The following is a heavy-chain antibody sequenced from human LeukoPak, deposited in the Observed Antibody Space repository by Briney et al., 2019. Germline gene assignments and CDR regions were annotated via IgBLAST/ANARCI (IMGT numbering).Heavy chain of an antibody. CDR1: GVTFSNYN. D-gene: IGHD1-26*01. J-gene: IGHJ4*02. V-gene: IGHV3-21*01. Sequence: GGSLRLSRAASGVTFSNYNMNWVRQAPGKGLEWVSSISSSSSYIYYANSVKGRFTISRDNAKNSLYLQMHSLRAEDTAVYYCARDLMGWDLHYFDYWGQGTLVTVSS. CDR2: ISSSSSYI. CDR3: ARDLMGWDLHYFDY.